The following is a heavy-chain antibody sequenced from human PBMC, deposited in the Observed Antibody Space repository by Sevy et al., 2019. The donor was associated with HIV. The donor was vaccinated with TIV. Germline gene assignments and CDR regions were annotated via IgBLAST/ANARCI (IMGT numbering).Heavy chain of an antibody. J-gene: IGHJ4*02. CDR2: ISGSSSYI. CDR1: GFSFTSYS. V-gene: IGHV3-21*01. CDR3: ARWDADRRWYFDY. Sequence: GGSLRLSCAASGFSFTSYSLNWVRQAPGKGLEWVSSISGSSSYIYYADSVKGLFTISRDNAKNSLYLQMNSLRAEDTAVYYCARWDADRRWYFDYWGQGTLVTVSS. D-gene: IGHD1-26*01.